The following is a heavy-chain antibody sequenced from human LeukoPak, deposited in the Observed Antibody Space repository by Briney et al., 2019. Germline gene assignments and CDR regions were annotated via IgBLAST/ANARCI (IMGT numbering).Heavy chain of an antibody. D-gene: IGHD2-2*01. CDR1: AGSISGYY. CDR2: IYYSPST. J-gene: IGHJ4*02. CDR3: ARDIGSTATEIDY. Sequence: PSETLSLTCTLAAGSISGYYWSCVWQPPGERLEWSGYIYYSPSTNYNPSLKSRVTMSVDTYRNQFSRKLSSVTAADTAVYYCARDIGSTATEIDYWGQGTLVTVSS. V-gene: IGHV4-59*01.